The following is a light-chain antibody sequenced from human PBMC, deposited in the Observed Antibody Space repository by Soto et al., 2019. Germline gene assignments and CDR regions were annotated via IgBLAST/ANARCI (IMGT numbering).Light chain of an antibody. CDR3: QQTHSVPYT. J-gene: IGKJ2*01. Sequence: DIQMIQSPSSLSASVGDRVTITCRASQSISSYLNWYKQKPGKAPNLLIYTTSNLQNGVPLRFSGSGSGTDFXLTIXSLQPEDFAIYFCQQTHSVPYTFGQGTKVEIK. CDR1: QSISSY. V-gene: IGKV1-39*01. CDR2: TTS.